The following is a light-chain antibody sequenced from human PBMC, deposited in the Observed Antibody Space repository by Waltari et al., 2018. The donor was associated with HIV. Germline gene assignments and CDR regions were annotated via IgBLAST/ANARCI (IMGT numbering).Light chain of an antibody. CDR1: SSDIADYNS. Sequence: QSALTQPASVSGSPGQSITISCSGASSDIADYNSVSWYQQHRGKAPKLMIFEVNKRPSGVFNRFSASKSGYTASLTISGLQAEDEADYYCSSYTSGSTIFGGGTKLTVL. CDR3: SSYTSGSTI. CDR2: EVN. V-gene: IGLV2-14*01. J-gene: IGLJ2*01.